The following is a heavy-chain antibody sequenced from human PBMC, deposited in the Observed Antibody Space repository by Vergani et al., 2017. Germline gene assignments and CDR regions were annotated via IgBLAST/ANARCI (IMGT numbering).Heavy chain of an antibody. D-gene: IGHD3-16*01. V-gene: IGHV4-59*01. CDR1: GGSISSYY. Sequence: QVQLQESGPGLVKPPETLSLTCTASGGSISSYYWSWIRQPPGKGLEWFGYIYYSGSTNYNPSLKSRVTISVDTSKNQFSLKLSSVTDADTAVYYCAGDRLEGTLYAFDIWGQGTMVTVSS. J-gene: IGHJ3*02. CDR2: IYYSGST. CDR3: AGDRLEGTLYAFDI.